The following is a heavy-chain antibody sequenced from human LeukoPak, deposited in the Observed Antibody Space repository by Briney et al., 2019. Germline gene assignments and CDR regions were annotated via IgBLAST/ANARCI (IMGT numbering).Heavy chain of an antibody. V-gene: IGHV1-18*01. CDR2: ISAYNGNT. CDR1: GYTFTSYG. J-gene: IGHJ2*01. D-gene: IGHD2-2*01. Sequence: ASVKVSCKASGYTFTSYGISWVRQATGQGLEWMGWISAYNGNTNYAQKLQGRVTMTTDTSTSTAYMELRSLRSDDTAVYYCARDRIVVVPAAPKAWYFDLWGRGTQVTVSS. CDR3: ARDRIVVVPAAPKAWYFDL.